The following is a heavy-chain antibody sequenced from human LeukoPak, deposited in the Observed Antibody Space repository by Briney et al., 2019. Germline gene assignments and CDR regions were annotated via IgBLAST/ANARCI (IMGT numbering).Heavy chain of an antibody. V-gene: IGHV3-9*01. J-gene: IGHJ3*01. D-gene: IGHD3-10*01. Sequence: GGSLRLSCAAFGFTFDNYAMHWVRQAPGKGLEWVSGITWNSGEIDYADSVKGRFTISRDSATKSVYLQMNSLTTEDTALYYCVKEENPYGSGFDAFDLWGQGTMVTVSS. CDR1: GFTFDNYA. CDR2: ITWNSGEI. CDR3: VKEENPYGSGFDAFDL.